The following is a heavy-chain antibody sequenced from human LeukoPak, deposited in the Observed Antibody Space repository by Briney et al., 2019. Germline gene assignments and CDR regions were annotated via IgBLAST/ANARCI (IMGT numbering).Heavy chain of an antibody. CDR2: ITTRSTYI. CDR3: ASPSVLGYCSSTSCSLDY. J-gene: IGHJ4*02. CDR1: GFIFSSYS. D-gene: IGHD2-2*01. V-gene: IGHV3-21*04. Sequence: PGGSLRLSCTASGFIFSSYSMNWVRQAPGKGLEWVSSITTRSTYIYYADSVKGRFTISRDNSKNTLYLQMNSLRAEDTAVYYCASPSVLGYCSSTSCSLDYWGQGTLVTVSS.